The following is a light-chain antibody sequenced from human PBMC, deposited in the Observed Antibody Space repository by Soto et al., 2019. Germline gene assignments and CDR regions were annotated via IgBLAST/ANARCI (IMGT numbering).Light chain of an antibody. CDR1: SGDVGGYNY. CDR3: SSYTGSRAYV. Sequence: QSALTQPASVSGSPGQSITISCTGASGDVGGYNYVSWYQQQSGKAPKLMIHEVSNRPSGVSNRFSGSKSGNTASLTISGLQAEDEADYYCSSYTGSRAYVFGIGTKLTVL. V-gene: IGLV2-14*01. CDR2: EVS. J-gene: IGLJ1*01.